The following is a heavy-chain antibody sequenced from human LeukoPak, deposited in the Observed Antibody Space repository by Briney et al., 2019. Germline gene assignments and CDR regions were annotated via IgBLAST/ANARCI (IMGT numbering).Heavy chain of an antibody. V-gene: IGHV3-74*01. CDR1: GFTFSSYW. Sequence: PGGSLRLSCTASGFTFSSYWMQWVRQAPGKGLVWVSRINSDGSSPSYADSVKGRFTISRDNSKNTLYLQMNNLSAEDTAVYYCARETSGSFPYWGQGPLVTVSS. D-gene: IGHD2-15*01. CDR2: INSDGSSP. J-gene: IGHJ4*02. CDR3: ARETSGSFPY.